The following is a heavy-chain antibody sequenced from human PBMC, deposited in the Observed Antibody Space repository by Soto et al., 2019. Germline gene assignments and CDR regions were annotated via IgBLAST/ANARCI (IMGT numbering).Heavy chain of an antibody. J-gene: IGHJ4*02. V-gene: IGHV4-30-4*01. D-gene: IGHD1-7*01. Sequence: PSETLSLTCTVSGGSISSGHYYWSWIRQPPGKGLEWIGFISYSGNTYYSASLKSRVTISVDTSKNQFSLNLSFVTAADTAVYYCATMGSPATELFYFDNWGQGTLVTVSS. CDR3: ATMGSPATELFYFDN. CDR2: ISYSGNT. CDR1: GGSISSGHYY.